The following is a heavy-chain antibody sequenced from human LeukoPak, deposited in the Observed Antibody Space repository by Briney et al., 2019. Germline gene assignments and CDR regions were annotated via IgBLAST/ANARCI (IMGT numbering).Heavy chain of an antibody. CDR3: AREEGYCSGGSCYSGFDY. V-gene: IGHV1-18*01. J-gene: IGHJ4*02. CDR2: ISAYNGNT. D-gene: IGHD2-15*01. CDR1: GYTFTSYG. Sequence: ASVKVSCKASGYTFTSYGISWVRQAPGQGLEWMGWISAYNGNTNYAQKLQGRVTMTTDTSTSTAYMELRSLRSDDTAVYYCAREEGYCSGGSCYSGFDYWGQGTLVTVSS.